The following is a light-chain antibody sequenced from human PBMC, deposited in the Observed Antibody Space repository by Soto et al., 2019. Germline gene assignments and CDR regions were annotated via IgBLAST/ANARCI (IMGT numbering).Light chain of an antibody. CDR1: QSVTSSY. Sequence: DIVLTQSPGTLSLSPGERATLSCRASQSVTSSYLAWYQQKPGQAPRLLIYGASSRATGIPDRFTGSGSGTDFTLTINRLEPEDFAVYYCQQYGTSRQTFGQGTKVDI. J-gene: IGKJ1*01. CDR3: QQYGTSRQT. CDR2: GAS. V-gene: IGKV3-20*01.